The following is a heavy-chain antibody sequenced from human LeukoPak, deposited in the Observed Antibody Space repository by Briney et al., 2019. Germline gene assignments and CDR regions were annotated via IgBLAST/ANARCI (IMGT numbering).Heavy chain of an antibody. V-gene: IGHV5-51*01. Sequence: GESLKTSCKGSGFSFTTYWIGWVRQMPGKGLEWMGIIYPGDSDTSYSPSFQGQVTISADKSISTAYLQWSSLKASDTAMYYCARRSNYYDSQVFDYWGQGTLVTVSS. J-gene: IGHJ4*02. CDR3: ARRSNYYDSQVFDY. CDR1: GFSFTTYW. D-gene: IGHD3-22*01. CDR2: IYPGDSDT.